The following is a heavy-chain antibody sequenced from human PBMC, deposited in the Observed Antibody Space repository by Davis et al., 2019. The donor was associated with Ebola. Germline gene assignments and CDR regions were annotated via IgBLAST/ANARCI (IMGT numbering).Heavy chain of an antibody. CDR1: GYRFTSYY. Sequence: ASVKVSCKASGYRFTSYYMHWVRQAPGQGLEWMGIINPITGGTSYAQNFQVRVNMTRDTSTSTVYMELSSPRSEDTAVYYCAREGGRYYESSGYGFDIWGQGTMVKVSS. V-gene: IGHV1-46*01. CDR2: INPITGGT. D-gene: IGHD3-22*01. CDR3: AREGGRYYESSGYGFDI. J-gene: IGHJ3*02.